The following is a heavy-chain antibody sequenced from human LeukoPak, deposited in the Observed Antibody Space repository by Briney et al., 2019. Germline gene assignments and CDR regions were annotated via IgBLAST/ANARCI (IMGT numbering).Heavy chain of an antibody. Sequence: GGSLRLSCAASGFIFSNYAMYWVRQAPGKGLEYVSAINNNGGNTYYANSVKGRFTISRDNSKNTLYLQMDSLRAEDMAVYYCARDGVPGHYYSYYYYMDVWGKGTTVTVSS. J-gene: IGHJ6*03. V-gene: IGHV3-64*01. CDR3: ARDGVPGHYYSYYYYMDV. CDR1: GFIFSNYA. D-gene: IGHD3-16*01. CDR2: INNNGGNT.